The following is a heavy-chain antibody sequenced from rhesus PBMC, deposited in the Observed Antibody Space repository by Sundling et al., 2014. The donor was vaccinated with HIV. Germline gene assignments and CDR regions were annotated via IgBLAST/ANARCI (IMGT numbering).Heavy chain of an antibody. Sequence: EVQLVESGGGLAEPGGSLRVSCVASGFAFSNYYFYWVRQAPGEGLEWVSAINAAGENTYYADSVKGRFTVSRDNSKNTLSLQMNSLTPEDTAVYYCAKTQFFNLYLGSWGQGVVVTVSS. CDR2: INAAGENT. J-gene: IGHJ6*01. CDR1: GFAFSNYY. D-gene: IGHD3-3*01. CDR3: AKTQFFNLYLGS. V-gene: IGHV3S42*01.